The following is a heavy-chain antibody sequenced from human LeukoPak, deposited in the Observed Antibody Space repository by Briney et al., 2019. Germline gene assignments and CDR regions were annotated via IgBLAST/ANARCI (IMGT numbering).Heavy chain of an antibody. Sequence: GGSLRLSCAASGFIVSRKYMSWVRQAPGKGLEWVSVIYSGGSADYADSVKGRFTISRDNSKNTLHLQTKSLRAEDTAVYYCAKMSNYYNSLGYYAFDIWGQGTMVTVSS. CDR3: AKMSNYYNSLGYYAFDI. J-gene: IGHJ3*02. V-gene: IGHV3-66*01. D-gene: IGHD3-22*01. CDR1: GFIVSRKY. CDR2: IYSGGSA.